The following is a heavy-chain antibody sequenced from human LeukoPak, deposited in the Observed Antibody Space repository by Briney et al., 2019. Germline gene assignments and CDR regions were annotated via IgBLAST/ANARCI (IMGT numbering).Heavy chain of an antibody. V-gene: IGHV3-15*01. Sequence: GALRLSCAASGFTFSNAWVSWVRQAPGKGLEWVGRIKSKADGETTDYAAPVNGRFTISRDDSKNTLYLQMNSLKTEDTGVYYCATSNGHWFDPWGQGTLVTVSS. J-gene: IGHJ5*02. D-gene: IGHD2-8*01. CDR1: GFTFSNAW. CDR2: IKSKADGETT. CDR3: ATSNGHWFDP.